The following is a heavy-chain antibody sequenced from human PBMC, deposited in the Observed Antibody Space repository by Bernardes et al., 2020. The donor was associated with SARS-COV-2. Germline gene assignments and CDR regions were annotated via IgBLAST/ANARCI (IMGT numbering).Heavy chain of an antibody. CDR1: GFTFSSYS. CDR3: ARGWIDDGVVTGGYYYYGMDV. D-gene: IGHD3-3*01. J-gene: IGHJ6*02. V-gene: IGHV3-48*01. CDR2: ISSSSSTI. Sequence: GGSLRLSCAASGFTFSSYSMNWVRQAPGKGLEWVSYISSSSSTIYYADSVKGRFTISRDNAKNSLYLQMNSLRAEDTAVYYCARGWIDDGVVTGGYYYYGMDVWGQGTTVTVSS.